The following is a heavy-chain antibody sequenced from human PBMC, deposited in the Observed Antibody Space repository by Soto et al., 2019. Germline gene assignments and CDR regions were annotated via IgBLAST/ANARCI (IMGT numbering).Heavy chain of an antibody. V-gene: IGHV4-59*01. J-gene: IGHJ3*02. CDR3: ARMNQLAPKRNAFDI. D-gene: IGHD1-1*01. CDR1: GGSIISYF. Sequence: QVQLQESGPGLVKPSETLSLTCTVSGGSIISYFWTWIRQSPGKGLQWIGYSHYSGNTNYNPSLTSLVTMSVNTSTNQLSLILASVTAADTAVYYCARMNQLAPKRNAFDIWGQGTMVTVSS. CDR2: SHYSGNT.